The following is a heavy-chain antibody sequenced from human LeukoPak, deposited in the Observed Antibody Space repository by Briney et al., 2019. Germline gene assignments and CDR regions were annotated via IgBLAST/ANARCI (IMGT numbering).Heavy chain of an antibody. V-gene: IGHV1-69*05. CDR1: GGTFSSYA. D-gene: IGHD3-22*01. CDR3: ASDYYDSSGYYRFDP. CDR2: IIPIFGTA. Sequence: ASVKVSCKASGGTFSSYAISWVRQAPGQGLEWMGGIIPIFGTANYAQKFQGRVTTTTDESTSTAYMELSSLRSEDTAVYYCASDYYDSSGYYRFDPWGQGTLVTVSS. J-gene: IGHJ5*02.